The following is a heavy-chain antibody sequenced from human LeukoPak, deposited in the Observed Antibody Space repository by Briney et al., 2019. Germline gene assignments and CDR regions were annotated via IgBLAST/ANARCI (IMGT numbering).Heavy chain of an antibody. V-gene: IGHV3-9*01. CDR1: GFTFDDYA. D-gene: IGHD5-18*01. CDR2: ISWNSGSI. J-gene: IGHJ4*02. CDR3: AKTSSYGYYFDY. Sequence: GGSLRLSCAASGFTFDDYAMHWVRQAPGKGLEWVSGISWNSGSIGYADSVKGRFTISRDNAKNSLYLQMNSLRAEDTALYYCAKTSSYGYYFDYWGQGTLVTVSS.